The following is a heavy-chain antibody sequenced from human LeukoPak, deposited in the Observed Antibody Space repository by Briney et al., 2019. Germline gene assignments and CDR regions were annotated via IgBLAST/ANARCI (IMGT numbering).Heavy chain of an antibody. J-gene: IGHJ6*03. CDR3: ARRWNYGRNYYIDV. CDR1: GGTFGNYY. CDR2: INDSGRI. D-gene: IGHD1-7*01. Sequence: SETLSLTCAVYGGTFGNYYWSWIRQPPGKGLEWIGEINDSGRINYNPSLMSRVTVSVDTSKNQFSLRLTSVTATDTAVYYCARRWNYGRNYYIDVWGNGATVSVSS. V-gene: IGHV4-34*01.